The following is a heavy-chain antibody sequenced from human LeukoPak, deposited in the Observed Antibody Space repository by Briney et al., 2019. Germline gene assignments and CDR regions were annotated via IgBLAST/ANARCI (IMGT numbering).Heavy chain of an antibody. CDR1: KFTFSNYA. CDR3: AKGLRAVDAYNYYFDY. V-gene: IGHV3-23*01. Sequence: SGGSLRLSCAASKFTFSNYAMSWVRQAPGKGLEWVSAISGSGGSTYYADSVKGRFTISRDNSKNTLYLQMNSLRAEDTAVYYCAKGLRAVDAYNYYFDYWGQGTLVTVSS. CDR2: ISGSGGST. J-gene: IGHJ4*02. D-gene: IGHD5-24*01.